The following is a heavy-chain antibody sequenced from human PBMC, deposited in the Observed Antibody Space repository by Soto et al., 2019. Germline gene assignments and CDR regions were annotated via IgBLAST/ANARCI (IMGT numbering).Heavy chain of an antibody. J-gene: IGHJ6*02. CDR3: ARVVCSGGSCYGPPGMDV. D-gene: IGHD2-15*01. V-gene: IGHV1-3*01. Sequence: ASVKVSCKASGYTLTSYAMHWGRQAPGQRLEWMGWINAGNGNTKYSQKFQGRVTITRDTSASTAYMELSSLRSEDTAVYYCARVVCSGGSCYGPPGMDVWGQGSTVTVSS. CDR1: GYTLTSYA. CDR2: INAGNGNT.